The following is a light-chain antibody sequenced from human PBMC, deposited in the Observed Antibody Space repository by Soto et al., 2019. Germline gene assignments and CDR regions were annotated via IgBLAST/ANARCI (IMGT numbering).Light chain of an antibody. V-gene: IGKV3-20*01. CDR2: GAS. CDR1: QSVSSSY. J-gene: IGKJ3*01. CDR3: QQYGSSPPIS. Sequence: EIVLTQSPGTLSLSPGERATLSCRASQSVSSSYLAWYQQKPGQAPRLLIYGASSRATGIPDRFSGSGSGTDFTLTISRPEPDDFAVYSWQQYGSSPPISFGPGTKVDIK.